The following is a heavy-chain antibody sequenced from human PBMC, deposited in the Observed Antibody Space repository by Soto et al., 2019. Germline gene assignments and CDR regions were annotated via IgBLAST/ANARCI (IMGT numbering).Heavy chain of an antibody. V-gene: IGHV2-5*01. Sequence: QITLKESGPTLVKPTQTLTLTCTFSAFSLSTSGVGVGWIRQPPGKALEWLTFIYWYDDKRYSPSLKSRLTITKDTSKNQVVLTMTNMDPVDTATYYCARLVAAGITYYFDSWGQGTLVTVSS. J-gene: IGHJ4*02. CDR1: AFSLSTSGVG. CDR2: IYWYDDK. D-gene: IGHD2-21*01. CDR3: ARLVAAGITYYFDS.